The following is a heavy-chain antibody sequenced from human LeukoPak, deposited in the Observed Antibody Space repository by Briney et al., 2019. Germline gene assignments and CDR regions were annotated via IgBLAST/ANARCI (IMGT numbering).Heavy chain of an antibody. Sequence: GASVKVSCKASGYTFTSYGISWVRQAPGQGLEWMGWISAYNGNTNYAQKLQGRVTMTRDTSTSTVYMELSSLRSEDTAVYYCARIYPPIRNYYYYYMDVWGKGTTVTVSS. CDR3: ARIYPPIRNYYYYYMDV. V-gene: IGHV1-18*01. CDR1: GYTFTSYG. CDR2: ISAYNGNT. J-gene: IGHJ6*03. D-gene: IGHD2-2*02.